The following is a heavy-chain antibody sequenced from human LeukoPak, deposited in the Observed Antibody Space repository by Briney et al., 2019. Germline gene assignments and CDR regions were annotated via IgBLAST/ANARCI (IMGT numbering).Heavy chain of an antibody. V-gene: IGHV3-74*01. Sequence: GGSLRLSCAASGFTFSPYWMHWVSHAPGKGLVWVSRIKSDGSSTSYADSVKGRFTISRDNAKNTLYLQMNSLRAEDTAVYYRARETYYAMDVWGQGTTVTSP. J-gene: IGHJ6*02. CDR3: ARETYYAMDV. CDR2: IKSDGSST. CDR1: GFTFSPYW.